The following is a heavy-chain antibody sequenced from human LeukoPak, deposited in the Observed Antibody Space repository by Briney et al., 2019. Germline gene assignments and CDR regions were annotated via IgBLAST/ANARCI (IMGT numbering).Heavy chain of an antibody. D-gene: IGHD5-18*01. J-gene: IGHJ4*02. CDR3: AKDNKRYSCDY. Sequence: GRSLRLSCAASGFTFRSYGMHWVRQAPGKGLEWVAVISDDGSNKYYADSVKGRFTISRDSSKNTLSLQMNSLRVEDTAVYYCAKDNKRYSCDYWGQGTLVTVS. CDR1: GFTFRSYG. V-gene: IGHV3-30*18. CDR2: ISDDGSNK.